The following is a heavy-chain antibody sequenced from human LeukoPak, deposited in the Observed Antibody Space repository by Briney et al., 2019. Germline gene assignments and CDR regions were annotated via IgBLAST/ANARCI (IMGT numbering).Heavy chain of an antibody. CDR1: GFIFGHYA. Sequence: GVSLRLSCSASGFIFGHYAMHWVRQAPGKGLEYVSSLKNNGDNIYYTDSVKGRFTISRDNSRNTLYLQLSSLRPEDTAVYYCVKDRGGLARDFDQWGQGTLVTVSS. J-gene: IGHJ4*02. CDR2: LKNNGDNI. D-gene: IGHD3-10*01. CDR3: VKDRGGLARDFDQ. V-gene: IGHV3-64D*06.